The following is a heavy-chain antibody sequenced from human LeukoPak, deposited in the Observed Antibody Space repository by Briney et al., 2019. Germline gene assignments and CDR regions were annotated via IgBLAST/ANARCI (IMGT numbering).Heavy chain of an antibody. D-gene: IGHD6-19*01. CDR2: ISYDGSNK. CDR1: GFTFSSYG. V-gene: IGHV3-30*18. J-gene: IGHJ2*01. Sequence: GRSLRLPCAASGFTFSSYGMHWVRQAPGKGLEWVAVISYDGSNKYYADSVKGRFTISRDNSKNTLYLQMNSLRAEDTAVYYCAKVGEYSSGTKGDSWYFDLWGRGTLVTVSS. CDR3: AKVGEYSSGTKGDSWYFDL.